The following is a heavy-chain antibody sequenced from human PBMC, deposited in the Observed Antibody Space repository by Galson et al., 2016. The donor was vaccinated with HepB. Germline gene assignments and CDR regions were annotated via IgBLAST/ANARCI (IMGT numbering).Heavy chain of an antibody. CDR2: ISNDGSNK. J-gene: IGHJ3*02. CDR3: VRDADFGGWGGLDI. CDR1: GLTFSSDG. V-gene: IGHV3-30-3*01. Sequence: SLRLSCAASGLTFSSDGMHWVRQAPGKGLEWVAVISNDGSNKHYADSVQGRFIISRDNSKNTVFIQMNSLRTEDTAVYYCVRDADFGGWGGLDIWGQGTVVTVSS. D-gene: IGHD4-23*01.